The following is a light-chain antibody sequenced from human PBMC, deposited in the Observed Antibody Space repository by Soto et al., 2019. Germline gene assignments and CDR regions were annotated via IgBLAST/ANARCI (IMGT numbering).Light chain of an antibody. CDR1: SSDVGGYNY. Sequence: QSALTPPASVSGSPGQSITISCTGTSSDVGGYNYVSWYQQHPGKAPKLMIYDVSNRPSGVSNRFSCSKSGNTASLTISGLQAEDEADYYCSSYTSSSTSVVFGGGTQLTVL. CDR2: DVS. J-gene: IGLJ2*01. CDR3: SSYTSSSTSVV. V-gene: IGLV2-14*01.